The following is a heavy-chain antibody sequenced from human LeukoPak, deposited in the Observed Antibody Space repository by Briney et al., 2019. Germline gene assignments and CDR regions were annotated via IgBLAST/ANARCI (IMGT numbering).Heavy chain of an antibody. CDR2: ISSNGGST. Sequence: GGSLRLSCAASGFTFSSYWMHWVRQAPGKGLEYVSAISSNGGSTYYANSVKGRFTISRDNSKNTLYLQMGSLRAEDMAVYYCARGSTTVVTPSSAFDIWGQGTMVTVSS. CDR3: ARGSTTVVTPSSAFDI. V-gene: IGHV3-64*01. CDR1: GFTFSSYW. D-gene: IGHD4-23*01. J-gene: IGHJ3*02.